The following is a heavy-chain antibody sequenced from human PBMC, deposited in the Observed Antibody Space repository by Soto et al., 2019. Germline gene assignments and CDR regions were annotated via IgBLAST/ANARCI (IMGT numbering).Heavy chain of an antibody. J-gene: IGHJ6*02. V-gene: IGHV5-51*01. CDR1: GYSFTSYW. CDR3: ARRHYDILTGYNYYGMDV. CDR2: IYPGDSDT. Sequence: PGESLKISCKGSGYSFTSYWIGWVRQMPGKGLEWMGIIYPGDSDTRYSPSFQGQVTISADKSISTAYLQWSSLKASDTAMYYCARRHYDILTGYNYYGMDVWGQGTTVPVSS. D-gene: IGHD3-9*01.